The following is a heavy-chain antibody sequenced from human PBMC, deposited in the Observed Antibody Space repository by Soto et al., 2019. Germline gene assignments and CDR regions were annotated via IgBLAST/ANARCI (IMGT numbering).Heavy chain of an antibody. CDR2: INHSGST. CDR1: GGSFSGYY. V-gene: IGHV4-34*01. CDR3: ARDNWRHHYYYMDV. Sequence: PSETLSLTCAVYGGSFSGYYWSWIRQPPGKGLEWIGEINHSGSTNYNPSLKSRVTISVDTSKNQFSLKLSSVTAADTAVYYCARDNWRHHYYYMDVWGKGTTVTVSS. J-gene: IGHJ6*03.